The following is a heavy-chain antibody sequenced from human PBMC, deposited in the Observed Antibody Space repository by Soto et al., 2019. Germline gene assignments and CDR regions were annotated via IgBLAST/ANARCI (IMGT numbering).Heavy chain of an antibody. V-gene: IGHV3-7*01. CDR2: VKQDGSEE. CDR3: ARGPSRYYSGSNFP. D-gene: IGHD3-10*01. Sequence: PGGSLRLSCAASGYSISTYWMSWVRQAPGKGLEWVANVKQDGSEEYYVDSVKGRFTISRGNSKNMLYLQMNSLRVEDTAVYYCARGPSRYYSGSNFPWGQGTQVTV. CDR1: GYSISTYW. J-gene: IGHJ5*02.